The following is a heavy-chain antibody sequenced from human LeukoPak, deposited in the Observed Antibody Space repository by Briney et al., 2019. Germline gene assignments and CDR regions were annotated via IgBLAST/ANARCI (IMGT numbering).Heavy chain of an antibody. J-gene: IGHJ3*01. CDR3: GRDPNGDYVGAFEF. D-gene: IGHD4-17*01. Sequence: PGGSLRLSCAASGFTLSTYGMTWVRQAPGKGLEWVSSIRGSGDYTDYADSVRGRFTISRDNSKNTLHLHMNSLSAEDTAEYFCGRDPNGDYVGAFEFWGQGTLVTVSS. CDR2: IRGSGDYT. V-gene: IGHV3-23*01. CDR1: GFTLSTYG.